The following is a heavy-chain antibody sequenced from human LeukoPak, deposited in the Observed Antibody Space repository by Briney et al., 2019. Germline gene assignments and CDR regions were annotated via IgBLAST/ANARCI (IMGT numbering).Heavy chain of an antibody. Sequence: GASAKVSCKVSGDTFTDYYMHWVQQAPGKGLEWMGLVDPEDGETIYAEKFQGRVTITADTSTDTAYMELSSLRSEDTAVYYCATALGDFWNFHYWDQGTLVTVSS. D-gene: IGHD4-17*01. V-gene: IGHV1-69-2*01. CDR2: VDPEDGET. CDR3: ATALGDFWNFHY. CDR1: GDTFTDYY. J-gene: IGHJ4*02.